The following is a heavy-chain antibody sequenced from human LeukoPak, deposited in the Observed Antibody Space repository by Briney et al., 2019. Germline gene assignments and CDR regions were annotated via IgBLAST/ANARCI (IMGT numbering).Heavy chain of an antibody. D-gene: IGHD3-10*01. J-gene: IGHJ4*02. CDR3: ARDISQPGAQGY. Sequence: GGSLRLSCAASGFTFSSHRMNWVRQAPGKGLEWVSYISSSSSTIYYADAVKGRFTISRDNAKNSLYLQMNSLRAEDTAVYYCARDISQPGAQGYWGQGTLVTVSS. V-gene: IGHV3-48*01. CDR1: GFTFSSHR. CDR2: ISSSSSTI.